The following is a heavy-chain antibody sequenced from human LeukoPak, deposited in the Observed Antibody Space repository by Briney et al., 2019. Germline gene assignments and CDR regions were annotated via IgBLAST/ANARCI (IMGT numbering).Heavy chain of an antibody. CDR1: DGSISSLY. D-gene: IGHD3-10*01. V-gene: IGHV4-59*01. CDR2: IYYSGST. Sequence: SETLSLTCTVSDGSISSLYWSWIRQPPGKGVEWSGYIYYSGSTNYNPSLKSRLTISVDTSKNQFSLKLSSVTAADTAVYYCARANNYYGSGSYPPYYFDYWGQGTLVTVSS. CDR3: ARANNYYGSGSYPPYYFDY. J-gene: IGHJ4*02.